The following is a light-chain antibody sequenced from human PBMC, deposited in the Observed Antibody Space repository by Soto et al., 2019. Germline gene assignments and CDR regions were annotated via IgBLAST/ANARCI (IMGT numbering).Light chain of an antibody. J-gene: IGKJ4*01. CDR2: DAS. Sequence: EIVLTQSPATLSLSPGERATLSCRASQSVFTYLAWYQQKPGQAPRLLIYDASNRASGVPGRFSGRGSGTDFTLTISSLEPEDFAVYYCQQRSHWPPLTFGGGTKVEMK. CDR3: QQRSHWPPLT. V-gene: IGKV3-11*01. CDR1: QSVFTY.